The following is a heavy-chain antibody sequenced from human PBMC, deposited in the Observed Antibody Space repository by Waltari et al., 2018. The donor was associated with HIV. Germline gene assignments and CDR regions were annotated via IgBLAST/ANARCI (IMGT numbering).Heavy chain of an antibody. Sequence: EVQLVESGGGLIQPGGSLRLSCAASGFTVNSNYMSWVRQAPGKGLEWVSLINSGRSTYDADSVKGRFTISRDNSKNTPYLQMNSLRAEDTAVYYCARAGDSNYGYWCFDLWGRGSLVTVSS. J-gene: IGHJ2*01. D-gene: IGHD4-4*01. V-gene: IGHV3-53*01. CDR1: GFTVNSNY. CDR3: ARAGDSNYGYWCFDL. CDR2: INSGRST.